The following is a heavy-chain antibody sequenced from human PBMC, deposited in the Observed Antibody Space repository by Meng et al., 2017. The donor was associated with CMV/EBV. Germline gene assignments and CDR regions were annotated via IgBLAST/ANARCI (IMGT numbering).Heavy chain of an antibody. CDR2: IYWDDDK. Sequence: VETSGAPAVKPTQTLTLTCTCSGFSLSTSVVGVVCHRPAQGMALEGPALIYWDDDKRYRQSLKSRLTIAKDTSKNQVILTITNMDPVDTATYYCADRGSYGYHGYWGQGTLVTVSS. D-gene: IGHD5-18*01. CDR1: GFSLSTSVVG. V-gene: IGHV2-5*02. J-gene: IGHJ4*02. CDR3: ADRGSYGYHGY.